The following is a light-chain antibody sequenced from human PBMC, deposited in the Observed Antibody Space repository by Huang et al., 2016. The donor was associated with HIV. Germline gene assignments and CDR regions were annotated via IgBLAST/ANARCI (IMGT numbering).Light chain of an antibody. J-gene: IGKJ5*01. CDR2: AAS. CDR3: QQLHTYPIT. V-gene: IGKV1-13*02. Sequence: AVQLTQSPSSLSASVGDTDIISCRASQDIGTSLAWYQQRTGRAPKLLISAASTLQTGVPSRFSGDSAGTYFTLFITNLQPEDFATYYCQQLHTYPITFGQGTRLDMK. CDR1: QDIGTS.